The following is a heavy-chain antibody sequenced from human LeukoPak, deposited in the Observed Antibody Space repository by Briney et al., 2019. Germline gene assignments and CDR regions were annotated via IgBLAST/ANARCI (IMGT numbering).Heavy chain of an antibody. CDR3: AADRERDPSVYYLV. V-gene: IGHV3-23*01. CDR2: ISDNGGGT. CDR1: GSTFSDYA. Sequence: GGSLRLSCAASGSTFSDYAMSWVRQAPGKGLEWVSTISDNGGGTYYADSVKGRFTISRDNSKNTLFLQMNSLRAEDSAVYYCAADRERDPSVYYLVGGQGTLITVSS. J-gene: IGHJ4*02. D-gene: IGHD3-22*01.